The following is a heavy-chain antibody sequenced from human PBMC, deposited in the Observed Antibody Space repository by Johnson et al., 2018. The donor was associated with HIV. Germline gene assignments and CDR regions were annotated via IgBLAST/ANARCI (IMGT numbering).Heavy chain of an antibody. D-gene: IGHD3-3*01. CDR1: GFTFDDYA. CDR2: ISWNSGSI. CDR3: ARDQSIFGVVLASDAFDI. V-gene: IGHV3-9*01. J-gene: IGHJ3*02. Sequence: SLRLSCAASGFTFDDYAMHWVRHAPGKGLEWVSGISWNSGSIGYADSVKGRFTISRDNAKNSLYMKMKSLRAEDTAVYYCARDQSIFGVVLASDAFDIWGQGTMVIVSS.